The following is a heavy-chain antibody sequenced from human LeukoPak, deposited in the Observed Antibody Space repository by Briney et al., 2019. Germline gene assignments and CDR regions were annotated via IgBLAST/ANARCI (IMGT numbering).Heavy chain of an antibody. V-gene: IGHV4-39*07. CDR1: GGSISSSSYY. D-gene: IGHD6-19*01. Sequence: PSETLSLTCTVSGGSISSSSYYWGWIRQPPGKGLEWIGSIYYSGSTYYNPSLKSRVTISVDTSKNQFSLKLSSVTAADTAVYYCARDRGEWLTRLGYWYFDLWGRGTLVTVSS. CDR3: ARDRGEWLTRLGYWYFDL. CDR2: IYYSGST. J-gene: IGHJ2*01.